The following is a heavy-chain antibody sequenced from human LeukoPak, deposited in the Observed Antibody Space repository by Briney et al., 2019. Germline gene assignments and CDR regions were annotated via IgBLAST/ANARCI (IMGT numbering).Heavy chain of an antibody. CDR2: IIPIFGTA. Sequence: SVKVSCKASGGTFSSYAISWVRQAPGQGLEWMGGIIPIFGTANYAQKFQGRVTITADESTSTAYMELSSLRSEDTAVYYCARELSNYDFWSGYYHYFDYWGQGTLVTVSS. CDR1: GGTFSSYA. CDR3: ARELSNYDFWSGYYHYFDY. J-gene: IGHJ4*02. D-gene: IGHD3-3*01. V-gene: IGHV1-69*13.